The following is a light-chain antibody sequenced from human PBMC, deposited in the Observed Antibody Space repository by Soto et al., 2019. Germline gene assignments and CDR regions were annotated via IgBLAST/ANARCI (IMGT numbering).Light chain of an antibody. CDR3: QQYYSTPYT. CDR2: WAS. J-gene: IGKJ2*01. V-gene: IGKV4-1*01. Sequence: DIVMTQSPDSLAVSLGERATINCKSRQSLLYSSNNKNHLAWYQQKPGQPPKLLIYWASTRESGVPDRFSGSGSGTDFTLTISSLQAEDVAVYYCQQYYSTPYTFGQGTKLEIK. CDR1: QSLLYSSNNKNH.